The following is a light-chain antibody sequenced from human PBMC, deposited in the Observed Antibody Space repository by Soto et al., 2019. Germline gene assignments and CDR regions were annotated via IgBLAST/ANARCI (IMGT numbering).Light chain of an antibody. CDR1: QSVSSSF. CDR2: GAS. CDR3: QQYGGSPPLT. J-gene: IGKJ4*01. V-gene: IGKV3-20*01. Sequence: EVVLTQSPGTLSLSPGERATLSCRASQSVSSSFLAWYQQKPGQAPRLLIYGASSRGTGIPDRFSGSGSGTDFILTISRLEPEDFAVYYCQQYGGSPPLTFGGGTRVEIK.